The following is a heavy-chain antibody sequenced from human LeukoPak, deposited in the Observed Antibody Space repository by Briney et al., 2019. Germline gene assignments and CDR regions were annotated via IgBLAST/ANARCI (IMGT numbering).Heavy chain of an antibody. CDR2: IYYSGST. CDR1: GGSISSSSYY. CDR3: ASHYCSGGSCYSGYRRNYYMDV. V-gene: IGHV4-39*01. Sequence: PSETLSLTCTVSGGSISSSSYYWGWIRQPPGKGLEWIGSIYYSGSTYYNPSLKSRVTISVDTSKNRFSLKLSSVTAADTAVYYCASHYCSGGSCYSGYRRNYYMDVWGKGTTVTVSS. D-gene: IGHD2-15*01. J-gene: IGHJ6*03.